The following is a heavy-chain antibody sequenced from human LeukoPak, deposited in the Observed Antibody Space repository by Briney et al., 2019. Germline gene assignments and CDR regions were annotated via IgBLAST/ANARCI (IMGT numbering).Heavy chain of an antibody. Sequence: SGGSLRLSCAASGFTFSRYSMNWVRQAPGKGLEWVSYISGSSSTIYYADSVEGRFTISTDNAKNSLYLQMNSLRDDGTAVHYCARGAGRGCYYFDYWGQRALVSDSS. CDR1: GFTFSRYS. V-gene: IGHV3-48*02. CDR3: ARGAGRGCYYFDY. D-gene: IGHD4/OR15-4a*01. CDR2: ISGSSSTI. J-gene: IGHJ4*02.